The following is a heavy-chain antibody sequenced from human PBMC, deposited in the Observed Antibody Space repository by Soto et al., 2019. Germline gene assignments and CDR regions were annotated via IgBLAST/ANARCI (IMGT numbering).Heavy chain of an antibody. Sequence: PGGSLRLSCAASGFTFSSYAMSWVRQAPGKGLEWVSAISGSGGSTYYADSVKGRFTISRDNSKNTLYLQMNSLRAEDTAVYYCAKGLPDFYDILTGYSVPFDHWGQGSLVTVSS. V-gene: IGHV3-23*01. CDR2: ISGSGGST. CDR1: GFTFSSYA. D-gene: IGHD3-9*01. CDR3: AKGLPDFYDILTGYSVPFDH. J-gene: IGHJ4*02.